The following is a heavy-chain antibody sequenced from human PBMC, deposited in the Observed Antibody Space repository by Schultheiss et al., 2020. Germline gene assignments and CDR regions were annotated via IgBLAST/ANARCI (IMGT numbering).Heavy chain of an antibody. D-gene: IGHD4-23*01. CDR1: GYTFTGYY. V-gene: IGHV1-18*04. Sequence: ASVKVSCKASGYTFTGYYLYWLRQAPGQGLEWMGGINPNSGNTGYAQKLQGRVTMTTDTSTSTASMELRSLRSDDTAVYYCASCERQGGGGDCWGQGTLVTVSS. CDR2: INPNSGNT. CDR3: ASCERQGGGGDC. J-gene: IGHJ4*02.